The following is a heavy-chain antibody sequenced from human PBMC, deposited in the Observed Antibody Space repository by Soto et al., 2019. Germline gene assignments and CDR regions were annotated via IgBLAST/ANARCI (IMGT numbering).Heavy chain of an antibody. J-gene: IGHJ4*02. V-gene: IGHV3-21*01. CDR1: GFTFSSYS. Sequence: PGGSQILSCAASGFTFSSYSRNWVRQAPGKGLEWVSSISSSSSYIYYADSVKGRFTISRDNAKNSLYLQMNSLRAEDTAVYYCARDPSFRPGYWGQGTLVTVSS. CDR3: ARDPSFRPGY. CDR2: ISSSSSYI.